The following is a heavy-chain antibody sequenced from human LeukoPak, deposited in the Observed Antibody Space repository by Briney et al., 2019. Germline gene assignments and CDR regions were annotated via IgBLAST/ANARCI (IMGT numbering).Heavy chain of an antibody. CDR2: ISGSGGST. D-gene: IGHD2-2*01. J-gene: IGHJ4*02. Sequence: PGGSLRLSCAASGFTFSSYAMSWVRQAPGKGLEWVSAISGSGGSTYYADSVKGRFTISRDNSKNTLYLQMNSLRAEDTAVYYCAKDQDIVVVPAAIPVYYFDYWGQGTLVTVSS. CDR1: GFTFSSYA. V-gene: IGHV3-23*01. CDR3: AKDQDIVVVPAAIPVYYFDY.